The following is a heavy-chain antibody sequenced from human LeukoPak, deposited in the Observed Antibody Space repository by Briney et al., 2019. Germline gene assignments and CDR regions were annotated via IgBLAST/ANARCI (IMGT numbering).Heavy chain of an antibody. CDR3: ARDGYCSGGSCYSFDY. V-gene: IGHV5-51*01. Sequence: GESLKISCKGSGYSFTSYWIGWVRQMPGKGLEWMGIIYPGDSDTRYSPSFQGQVTISADKSISTAYLQWSSLKASDTAMYYCARDGYCSGGSCYSFDYWGQGTLVTVSS. D-gene: IGHD2-15*01. J-gene: IGHJ4*02. CDR1: GYSFTSYW. CDR2: IYPGDSDT.